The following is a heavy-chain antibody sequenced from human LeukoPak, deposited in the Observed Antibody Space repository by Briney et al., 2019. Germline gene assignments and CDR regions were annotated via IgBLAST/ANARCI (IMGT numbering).Heavy chain of an antibody. CDR1: GYTFTGYY. D-gene: IGHD2-21*01. V-gene: IGHV1-2*02. J-gene: IGHJ4*02. CDR2: INPNSGGT. Sequence: GASVKVSCKASGYTFTGYYMHWVRQAPGQGLEWMGWINPNSGGTNYAQKFQGRVTMTRDTSISTAYMALSRLRSDDTAVYYCAKAPVTSCRGAYCYPFDYWGQGTLVTVSS. CDR3: AKAPVTSCRGAYCYPFDY.